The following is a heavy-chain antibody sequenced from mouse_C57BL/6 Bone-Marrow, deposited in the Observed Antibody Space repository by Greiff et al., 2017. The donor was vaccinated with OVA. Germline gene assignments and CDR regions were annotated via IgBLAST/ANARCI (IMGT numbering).Heavy chain of an antibody. CDR3: TREVYYTKDY. Sequence: EVKVVESGEGLVKPGGSLKLSCAASGFTFSSYAMSWVRQTPEKRLEWVAYISSGGGYIYYADTVKGRFTISRDNARNTLYLQMSSLKSEDTAMYYCTREVYYTKDYWGQGTTLTVSS. J-gene: IGHJ2*01. CDR2: ISSGGGYI. V-gene: IGHV5-9-1*02. CDR1: GFTFSSYA. D-gene: IGHD2-5*01.